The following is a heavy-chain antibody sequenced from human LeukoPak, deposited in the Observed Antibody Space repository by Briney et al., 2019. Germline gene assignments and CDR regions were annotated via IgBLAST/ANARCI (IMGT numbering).Heavy chain of an antibody. CDR3: ARSGVAKGDY. D-gene: IGHD3-3*01. Sequence: ASVKVSCKASGYTFTSYYMHWVRQAPGQGLEWMGIINPSGGSTSYAQKFQGRVTMTRDTSISTAYMELSRLRSDDTAVYYCARSGVAKGDYWGQGTLVTVSS. J-gene: IGHJ4*02. CDR1: GYTFTSYY. V-gene: IGHV1-46*01. CDR2: INPSGGST.